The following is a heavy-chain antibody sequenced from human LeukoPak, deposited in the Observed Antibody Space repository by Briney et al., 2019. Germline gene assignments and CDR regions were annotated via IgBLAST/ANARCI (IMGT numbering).Heavy chain of an antibody. D-gene: IGHD6-13*01. Sequence: SETLSLTCTVSGGSISSYYWSWIRQPPGKGLEWIGCIYYSGSTNYNPSLKSRVTISVDTSKNQFSLKLSSVTAADTAVYYCARVEAAAGIYFDYWGQGTLVTVSS. CDR2: IYYSGST. CDR1: GGSISSYY. J-gene: IGHJ4*02. CDR3: ARVEAAAGIYFDY. V-gene: IGHV4-59*01.